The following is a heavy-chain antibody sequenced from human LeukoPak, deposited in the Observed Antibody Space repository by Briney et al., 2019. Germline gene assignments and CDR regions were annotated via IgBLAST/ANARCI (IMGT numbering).Heavy chain of an antibody. CDR1: GFTFSSYA. Sequence: GGSLRLSCAASGFTFSSYAMSWVRQAPGKGLEWVSAISGSGGSTYYADSVKGRFTISRDNSKNTLYLQMNSLRAEDTAVYYCAKDHYYDSSGYYYATIDYWGQGTLVTVSS. J-gene: IGHJ4*02. CDR2: ISGSGGST. CDR3: AKDHYYDSSGYYYATIDY. D-gene: IGHD3-22*01. V-gene: IGHV3-23*01.